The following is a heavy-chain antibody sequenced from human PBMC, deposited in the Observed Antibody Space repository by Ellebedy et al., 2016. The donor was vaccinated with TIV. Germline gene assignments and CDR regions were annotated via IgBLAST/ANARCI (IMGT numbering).Heavy chain of an antibody. CDR2: IYPGDSDT. Sequence: GESLKISCKGSGYSFTSYWIGWVRQMPGKGLEWMGIIYPGDSDTRYSPSFQGQVTISADKSISTAYLQWSSLKASDTAMYYCARSGIAAAGTVPFDYWGQGTLVTVSS. V-gene: IGHV5-51*01. J-gene: IGHJ4*02. CDR3: ARSGIAAAGTVPFDY. CDR1: GYSFTSYW. D-gene: IGHD6-13*01.